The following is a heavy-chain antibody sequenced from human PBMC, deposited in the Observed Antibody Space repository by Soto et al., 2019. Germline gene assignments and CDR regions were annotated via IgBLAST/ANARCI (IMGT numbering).Heavy chain of an antibody. D-gene: IGHD3-22*01. CDR3: ARDDRRGGYYYYALDV. CDR2: IYSDDTT. J-gene: IGHJ6*02. CDR1: GFIVSTNY. V-gene: IGHV3-66*01. Sequence: GGSLRLSCAASGFIVSTNYMSWVRQAPGKGLEWVSVIYSDDTTYYADSVKGRFTISRDNSKNTLYLQMNSLRAEDTAVYYCARDDRRGGYYYYALDVWGQGTTVTVS.